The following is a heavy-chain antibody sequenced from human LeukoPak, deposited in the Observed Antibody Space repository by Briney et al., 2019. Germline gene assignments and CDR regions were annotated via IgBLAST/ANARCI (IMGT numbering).Heavy chain of an antibody. CDR3: AGGSSGYLFDY. CDR2: ISYDGGNK. D-gene: IGHD3-22*01. CDR1: GFTFSSYA. J-gene: IGHJ4*02. V-gene: IGHV3-30*04. Sequence: PGGSLRLSCAASGFTFSSYAMHWVRQAPGKGLEWVAVISYDGGNKYYADSVKGRFTISRDNSKNTLYLQMNSLRAEDTAVYYCAGGSSGYLFDYWGQGILVTVSS.